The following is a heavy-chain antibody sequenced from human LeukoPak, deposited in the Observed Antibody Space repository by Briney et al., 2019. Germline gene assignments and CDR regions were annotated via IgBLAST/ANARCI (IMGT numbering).Heavy chain of an antibody. D-gene: IGHD3-10*01. J-gene: IGHJ4*02. V-gene: IGHV4-30-2*01. CDR3: ARDTYFGQLDY. CDR2: IYHSGST. CDR1: GGSISSGGYY. Sequence: PSQTLSLTCTVSGGSISSGGYYWSWIRQPPGKGLEWIGYIYHSGSTYYNPSLKSRVTISVDRSKNQFSLKLSSVTAADTAVYYCARDTYFGQLDYWGQGTLVTVSS.